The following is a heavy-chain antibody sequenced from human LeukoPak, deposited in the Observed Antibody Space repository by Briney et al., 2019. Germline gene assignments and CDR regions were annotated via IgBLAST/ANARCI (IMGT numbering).Heavy chain of an antibody. CDR1: GFTFSSHW. V-gene: IGHV3-7*01. CDR3: VREYSSSWYSYYYYYMDV. Sequence: GGSLRLSCAASGFTFSSHWMSWVRQAPGKGLEWVGNIQPDGSEQYPVDSVKGRFTISRDNARNSMFLQMTSLRVEDTAVYYCVREYSSSWYSYYYYYMDVWGKGTTVTISS. CDR2: IQPDGSEQ. J-gene: IGHJ6*03. D-gene: IGHD6-13*01.